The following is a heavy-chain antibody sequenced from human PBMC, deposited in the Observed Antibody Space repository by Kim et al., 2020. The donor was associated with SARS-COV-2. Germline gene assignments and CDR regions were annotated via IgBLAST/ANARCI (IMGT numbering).Heavy chain of an antibody. Sequence: ASVKVSCKASGYIFTVHYIHWLRQAPGQGLEWMGRINPSENTTRYPQKFQGRVAMSRDTSTSTLYMELTSLTSEDTAVYYCARDRGTVANTGGYAMAVWG. J-gene: IGHJ6*02. D-gene: IGHD5-12*01. CDR3: ARDRGTVANTGGYAMAV. CDR1: GYIFTVHY. V-gene: IGHV1-46*01. CDR2: INPSENTT.